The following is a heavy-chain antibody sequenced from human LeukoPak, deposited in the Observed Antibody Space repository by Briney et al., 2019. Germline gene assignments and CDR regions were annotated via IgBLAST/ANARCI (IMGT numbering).Heavy chain of an antibody. D-gene: IGHD3-3*01. V-gene: IGHV1-8*01. CDR2: MNPNSGNT. CDR3: ARTRDVRFLEWGVDAFDI. Sequence: GASVKVSCKASGYTFTSYDINWVRQATGQGLEWMGWMNPNSGNTGYAQKFQGRVTMTRNTSISTAYMELSSLRSEDTAVYYCARTRDVRFLEWGVDAFDIWGQGTMVTVSS. J-gene: IGHJ3*02. CDR1: GYTFTSYD.